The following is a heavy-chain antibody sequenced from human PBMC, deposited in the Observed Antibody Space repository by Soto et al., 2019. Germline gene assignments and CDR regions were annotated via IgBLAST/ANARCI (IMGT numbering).Heavy chain of an antibody. J-gene: IGHJ6*02. D-gene: IGHD6-19*01. CDR3: ARDGAVAHNYGMDV. CDR2: IIPILGTA. V-gene: IGHV1-69*01. Sequence: QVQLVQSGAEVKKPGYSVKVSCKAYGGTFSSYAISWVRQAPGQGLEWMGGIIPILGTANNAQKFQGRVTITADESTSTAYMELSSLGSEDTAVYYCARDGAVAHNYGMDVWGQGTTVTVSS. CDR1: GGTFSSYA.